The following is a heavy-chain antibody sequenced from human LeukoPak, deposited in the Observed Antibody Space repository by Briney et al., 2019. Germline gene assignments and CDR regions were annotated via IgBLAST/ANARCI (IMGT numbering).Heavy chain of an antibody. J-gene: IGHJ4*02. CDR2: ISTSGSS. V-gene: IGHV4-4*07. CDR1: GGSISPYY. D-gene: IGHD3-10*01. CDR3: ARRRGYYGSGSYYRPFDY. Sequence: SETLSLTCTVSGGSISPYYWSFIRQPAGKGLEWIGRISTSGSSKYNPSLESRVTMSVDTSKNQFSLKVTSVTAADTAMYYCARRRGYYGSGSYYRPFDYWGQGTLVTVSS.